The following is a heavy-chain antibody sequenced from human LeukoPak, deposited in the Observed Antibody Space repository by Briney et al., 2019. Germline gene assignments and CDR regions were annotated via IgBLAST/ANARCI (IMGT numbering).Heavy chain of an antibody. CDR1: GGSISSGSYY. V-gene: IGHV4-61*02. CDR3: ARASKDYYDSSGYIGY. D-gene: IGHD3-22*01. CDR2: IYTSGST. Sequence: SQTLSPTCTVSGGSISSGSYYWSWIRQPAGKGLEWIGRIYTSGSTNYNPSLKSRVTISVDTSKNQSSLKLSSVTAADTAVYYCARASKDYYDSSGYIGYWGQGTLVTVSS. J-gene: IGHJ4*02.